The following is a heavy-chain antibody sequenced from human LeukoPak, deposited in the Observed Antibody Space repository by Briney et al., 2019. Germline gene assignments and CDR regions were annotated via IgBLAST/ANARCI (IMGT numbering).Heavy chain of an antibody. J-gene: IGHJ4*02. V-gene: IGHV3-33*01. Sequence: GGSLRLSCTASGFTFSSYGMHWVCQAPGKGLEWVTFIYNDGSQEYYADSVKGRFSISRDNSKNTLYLQMNSLRDEDTAIYYCARNVNHWNHVDCWGQGTRVTVSS. CDR1: GFTFSSYG. CDR3: ARNVNHWNHVDC. CDR2: IYNDGSQE. D-gene: IGHD1-1*01.